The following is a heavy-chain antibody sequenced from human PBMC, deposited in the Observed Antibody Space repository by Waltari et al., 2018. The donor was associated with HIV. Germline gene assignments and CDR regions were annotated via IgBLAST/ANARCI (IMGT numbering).Heavy chain of an antibody. Sequence: QITLKESGPTLVNPTQTLTLTCTFSGFSLSASGVSVGWIRQPPGEALEWVALIYGDGDIRYSPSLRSRLTVTKDTSKNQVVLKLTKVDPVDTATYYCAHRRVIVSSWGFDSWGQGTLVTVSS. J-gene: IGHJ4*02. CDR1: GFSLSASGVS. V-gene: IGHV2-5*02. CDR2: IYGDGDI. D-gene: IGHD3-16*01. CDR3: AHRRVIVSSWGFDS.